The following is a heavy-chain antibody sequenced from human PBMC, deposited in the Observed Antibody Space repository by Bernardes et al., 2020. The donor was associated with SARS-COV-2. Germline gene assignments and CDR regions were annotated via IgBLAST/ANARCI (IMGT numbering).Heavy chain of an antibody. D-gene: IGHD1-26*01. CDR3: SRDLVGARDN. J-gene: IGHJ4*02. CDR2: IDEHGSTL. CDR1: GFTFRNSW. V-gene: IGHV3-74*01. Sequence: VGPLLLSCVASGFTFRNSWFHWVRQDPGPGLVWVSRIDEHGSTLNYADSVKGRFTISRDNAKNTLYLQMNSLTADDTAIYYCSRDLVGARDNWGQGTLVTVSS.